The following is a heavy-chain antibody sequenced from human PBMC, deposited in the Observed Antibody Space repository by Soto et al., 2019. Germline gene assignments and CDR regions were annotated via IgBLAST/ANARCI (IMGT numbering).Heavy chain of an antibody. CDR3: ARVLRFLEWSSTQNYGMDV. CDR2: INSDGSST. V-gene: IGHV3-74*01. CDR1: GFSFSSYW. J-gene: IGHJ6*04. D-gene: IGHD3-3*01. Sequence: AGGSLRLSCAASGFSFSSYWMHWVRQAPGKGLVWVSRINSDGSSTSYADSVKGRFTISRDNAKNTLYLQMNSLRVEGTAVYYCARVLRFLEWSSTQNYGMDVWGKGTTVTVSS.